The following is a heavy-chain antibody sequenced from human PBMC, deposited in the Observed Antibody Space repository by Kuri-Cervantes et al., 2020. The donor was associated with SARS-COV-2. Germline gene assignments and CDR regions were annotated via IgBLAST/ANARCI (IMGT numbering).Heavy chain of an antibody. Sequence: GESLKISCKGSGYSFNTYWIGWVRQMPGKGLEWIRIIYPGDSDIRYSPSFQGQVTISADKSINTAFLQRSSLKASDTAIYYCARRASVGQVDYYYMDVWGKGTTVTVSS. CDR1: GYSFNTYW. CDR3: ARRASVGQVDYYYMDV. D-gene: IGHD1-26*01. J-gene: IGHJ6*03. CDR2: IYPGDSDI. V-gene: IGHV5-51*01.